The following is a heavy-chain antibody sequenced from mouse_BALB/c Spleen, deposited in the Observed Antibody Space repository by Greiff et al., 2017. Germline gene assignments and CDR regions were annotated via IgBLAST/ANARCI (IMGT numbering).Heavy chain of an antibody. V-gene: IGHV2-9*02. CDR1: GFSLTSYG. Sequence: QVQLKESGPGLVAPSQCLSITCTASGFSLTSYGVHWVRQPPGKGLEWLGEIWAGGSTNYNSALMSRLTISKDNSKSHVFLKMNSLQTDDTAMYYCAREDYYGSSYAMDYWGQGTSVTVSS. CDR3: AREDYYGSSYAMDY. CDR2: IWAGGST. D-gene: IGHD1-1*01. J-gene: IGHJ4*01.